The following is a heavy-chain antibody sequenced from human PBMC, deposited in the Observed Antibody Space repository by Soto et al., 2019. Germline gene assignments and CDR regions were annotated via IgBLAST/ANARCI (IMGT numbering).Heavy chain of an antibody. V-gene: IGHV1-46*03. Sequence: GASVKVSCKASGYTFTSYYMNWVRQAPGQGLEWLGIINPSGGYTTYAQRFQGRVTMTRDTSTSTVYMELSSLRSEDTAVYYRARGPPLLRYFDWFPSGYYYYYGMDVWGQGTTVTVSS. CDR3: ARGPPLLRYFDWFPSGYYYYYGMDV. CDR2: INPSGGYT. D-gene: IGHD3-9*01. J-gene: IGHJ6*02. CDR1: GYTFTSYY.